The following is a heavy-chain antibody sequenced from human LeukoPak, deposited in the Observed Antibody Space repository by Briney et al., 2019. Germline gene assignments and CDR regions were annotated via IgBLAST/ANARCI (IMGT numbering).Heavy chain of an antibody. CDR3: AREFSGYYDSSGYDY. J-gene: IGHJ4*02. CDR1: GFTFSSYS. V-gene: IGHV3-48*04. D-gene: IGHD3-22*01. CDR2: ISSSSSTI. Sequence: GGSLRLSCAASGFTFSSYSMNWVRQAPGKGLEGESYISSSSSTIYYADSVKRRFPISRDNAKNSLYLQMNSLRAEDTAVYYCAREFSGYYDSSGYDYWGQGTLVTVSS.